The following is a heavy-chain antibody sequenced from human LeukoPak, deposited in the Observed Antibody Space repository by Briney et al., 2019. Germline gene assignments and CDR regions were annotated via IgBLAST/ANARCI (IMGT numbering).Heavy chain of an antibody. Sequence: PGGSLRLSCAASGFTFSSYAMNWVRQAPGKGLEWVSYISNTGMTTHYADSVKGRFTISRDNAKNSLYLQMNSLRDEDTAVYYCARDLTSVPTRWGQGTLVTVSS. CDR1: GFTFSSYA. V-gene: IGHV3-48*02. CDR2: ISNTGMTT. J-gene: IGHJ4*02. CDR3: ARDLTSVPTR. D-gene: IGHD4-17*01.